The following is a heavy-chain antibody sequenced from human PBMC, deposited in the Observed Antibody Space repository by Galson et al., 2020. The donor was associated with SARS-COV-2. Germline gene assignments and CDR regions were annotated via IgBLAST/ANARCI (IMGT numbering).Heavy chain of an antibody. CDR3: ARRYYYGSGGFFDWFDP. V-gene: IGHV4-39*01. J-gene: IGHJ5*02. CDR1: GGSISSSSYY. Sequence: SETLSLTCTVSGGSISSSSYYWGWIRQPPGKGLEWIGNIYYTGSTYYNPSLKSRVTISVDTSTNQFSLKLSSVTAADTAVYYCARRYYYGSGGFFDWFDPGGQGTLVTVSS. D-gene: IGHD3-10*01. CDR2: IYYTGST.